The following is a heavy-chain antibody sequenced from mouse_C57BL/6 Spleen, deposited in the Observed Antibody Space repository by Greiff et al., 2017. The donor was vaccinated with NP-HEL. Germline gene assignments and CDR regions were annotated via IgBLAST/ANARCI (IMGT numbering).Heavy chain of an antibody. Sequence: EVQRVESGGGLVQPKGSLKLSCAASGFSFNTYAMNWVRQAPGKGLEWVARIRSKSNNYATYYADSVKDRFTISRDDSESMLYLQMNNLKTEDTAMYYCVRGAGLLRLRDFDVWGTGTTVTVSS. J-gene: IGHJ1*03. CDR3: VRGAGLLRLRDFDV. CDR1: GFSFNTYA. V-gene: IGHV10-1*01. CDR2: IRSKSNNYAT. D-gene: IGHD1-2*01.